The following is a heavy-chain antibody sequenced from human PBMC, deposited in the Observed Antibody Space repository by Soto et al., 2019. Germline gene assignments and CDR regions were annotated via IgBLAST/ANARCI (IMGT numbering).Heavy chain of an antibody. Sequence: GASVKVSCKASGGTFSSYGISWGRQAPGQGLEWMGWISAYNGNTNYAQKLQGRVTMTTDTSTSTAYMELRSLRSDDMAVYYCASGFGENKNWFDPWGQGTLVTVAS. J-gene: IGHJ5*02. CDR2: ISAYNGNT. CDR1: GGTFSSYG. CDR3: ASGFGENKNWFDP. D-gene: IGHD3-10*01. V-gene: IGHV1-18*03.